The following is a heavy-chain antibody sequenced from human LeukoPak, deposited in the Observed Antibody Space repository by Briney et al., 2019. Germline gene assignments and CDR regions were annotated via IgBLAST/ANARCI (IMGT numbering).Heavy chain of an antibody. Sequence: SVKVSCKASGGTFSSYAISWVRQAPGQGLEWMGGIIPIFGTANYAQKFQGRVTITADESTSTAYMELSSLRSEDTAVYYCARVGPETTYYYYYGMDVWGQGTTVTVSS. V-gene: IGHV1-69*01. CDR3: ARVGPETTYYYYYGMDV. D-gene: IGHD4-17*01. J-gene: IGHJ6*02. CDR1: GGTFSSYA. CDR2: IIPIFGTA.